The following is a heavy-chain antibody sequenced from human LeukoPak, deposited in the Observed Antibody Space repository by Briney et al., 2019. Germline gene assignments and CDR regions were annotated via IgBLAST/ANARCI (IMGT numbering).Heavy chain of an antibody. CDR1: GFTFSSYS. V-gene: IGHV3-21*01. CDR2: ISSSSSYI. J-gene: IGHJ4*02. CDR3: ASLRLLEWLAKDY. Sequence: KPGGSLRLSCAASGFTFSSYSMNWVRQAPGKGLEWVSSISSSSSYIYYADSVKGRFTISRDNAKNSLYLQMNSLRAEDTAVYYCASLRLLEWLAKDYWGQGTLVTVSS. D-gene: IGHD3-3*01.